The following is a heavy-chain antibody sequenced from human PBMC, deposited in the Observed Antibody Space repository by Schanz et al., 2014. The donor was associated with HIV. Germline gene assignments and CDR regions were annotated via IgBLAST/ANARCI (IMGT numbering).Heavy chain of an antibody. CDR1: GFTFDDYA. CDR3: ARGLPTPAAFDI. V-gene: IGHV3-33*08. Sequence: VQLVESGGGLVQPGRSLRLSCAASGFTFDDYAMHWVRQAPGRGLEWVAVIWYDGSNKYQADSVKGRFTTSRDNSRSMLYLHMNSLRVEDTAVYYCARGLPTPAAFDIWGQGTMVTVSS. CDR2: IWYDGSNK. D-gene: IGHD3-16*01. J-gene: IGHJ3*02.